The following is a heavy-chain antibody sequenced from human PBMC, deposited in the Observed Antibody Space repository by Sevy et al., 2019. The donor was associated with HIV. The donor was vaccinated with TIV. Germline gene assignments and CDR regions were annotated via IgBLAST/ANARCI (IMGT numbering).Heavy chain of an antibody. D-gene: IGHD1-26*01. CDR3: ARDSVTHGIRPYGIVGPPPRY. CDR1: GFTFSSYS. CDR2: ISSSSSTI. Sequence: GGSLRLSCAASGFTFSSYSMNWVRQAPGKGLEWVSYISSSSSTISYAASVMGRFTISRDNAKNSLYLQMNSLRDEDTAVYYCARDSVTHGIRPYGIVGPPPRYWGQGTLVTVSS. J-gene: IGHJ4*02. V-gene: IGHV3-48*02.